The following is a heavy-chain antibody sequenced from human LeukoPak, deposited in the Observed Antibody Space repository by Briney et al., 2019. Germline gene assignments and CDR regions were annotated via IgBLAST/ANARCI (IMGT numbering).Heavy chain of an antibody. CDR3: ARDMAPYYDFWSGYNWFDP. CDR2: IIPMFGTP. V-gene: IGHV1-69*06. Sequence: ASVKVSCKASGGTFSSDAISWVRQAPGQGLEWMGVIIPMFGTPNYAQKFQGRVTFTADTSTSTGYMELVRLKSEDTAVYYCARDMAPYYDFWSGYNWFDPWGQGTLVTVSS. J-gene: IGHJ5*02. D-gene: IGHD3-3*01. CDR1: GGTFSSDA.